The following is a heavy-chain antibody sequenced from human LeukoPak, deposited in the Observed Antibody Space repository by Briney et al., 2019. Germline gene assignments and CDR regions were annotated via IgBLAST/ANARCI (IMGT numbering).Heavy chain of an antibody. CDR2: INHSGST. Sequence: SETLSLTCTVSGGSISSYYWSWIRQPPGKGLEWIGEINHSGSTNYNPSLKSRVTISVDTSKNQFSLKLSSVTAADTAVYYCARGNRVAVAGPKRGDWYFDLWGRGTLVTVSS. CDR3: ARGNRVAVAGPKRGDWYFDL. V-gene: IGHV4-34*01. D-gene: IGHD6-19*01. CDR1: GGSISSYY. J-gene: IGHJ2*01.